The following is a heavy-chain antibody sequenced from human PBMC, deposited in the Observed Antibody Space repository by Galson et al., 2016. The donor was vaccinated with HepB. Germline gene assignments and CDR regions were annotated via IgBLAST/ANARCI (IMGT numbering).Heavy chain of an antibody. Sequence: SETLSLTCTVSGGSVSSDTYYWGWIRQPPGKGLEWIAYLYDSGSTNYNPSLKSRGTMSADTSKNQFSLKLNSVTAADTAVYYCARGRWFGGLQTPFNVWGQGTMVTVSS. D-gene: IGHD3-10*01. CDR2: LYDSGST. J-gene: IGHJ3*01. CDR3: ARGRWFGGLQTPFNV. CDR1: GGSVSSDTYY. V-gene: IGHV4-61*01.